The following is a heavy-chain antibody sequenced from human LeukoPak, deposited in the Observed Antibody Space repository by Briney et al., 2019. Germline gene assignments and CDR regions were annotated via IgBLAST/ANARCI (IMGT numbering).Heavy chain of an antibody. CDR2: INHSGST. Sequence: PSETLSLTCAVYGGSFSGYYWSWIRQPPGKGLEWIGEINHSGSTNYNLSLKSRVTISVDTSKNQFSLKLSSVTAADTAVYYCARGRGSSSMGDFPSKDHDFAYWGQGTLVTVSS. D-gene: IGHD6-6*01. V-gene: IGHV4-34*01. CDR1: GGSFSGYY. CDR3: ARGRGSSSMGDFPSKDHDFAY. J-gene: IGHJ4*02.